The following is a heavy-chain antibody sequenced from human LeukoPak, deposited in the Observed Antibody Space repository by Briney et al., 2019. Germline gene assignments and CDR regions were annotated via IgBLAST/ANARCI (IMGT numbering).Heavy chain of an antibody. Sequence: GGSLRLSCAASGFTFSNYWMSWVRQTPGKGLEWVANIKQDGSEKYYVDSVKGRFTLSRDNTKNSLYLQMNSLRAEDTAVYYCARGYLDTFFGVVHYYFDYWGQGTLVTVSS. D-gene: IGHD3-3*01. CDR2: IKQDGSEK. V-gene: IGHV3-7*01. J-gene: IGHJ4*02. CDR1: GFTFSNYW. CDR3: ARGYLDTFFGVVHYYFDY.